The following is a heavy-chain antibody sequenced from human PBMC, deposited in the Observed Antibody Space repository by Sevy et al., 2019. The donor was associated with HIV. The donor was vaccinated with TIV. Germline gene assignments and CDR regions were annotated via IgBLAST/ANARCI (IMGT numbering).Heavy chain of an antibody. CDR3: ATTKDYYENSGDPFDY. CDR1: GYTLTQLS. V-gene: IGHV1-24*01. J-gene: IGHJ4*02. CDR2: FDPEDDET. D-gene: IGHD3-22*01. Sequence: ASVKVSCKVSGYTLTQLSMHLVRQVPGKGLEGMGSFDPEDDETIYAQKFQGRVTMTEDTSTDTAYMELSSLRSEDTAVYYCATTKDYYENSGDPFDYWGQGTLVTVSS.